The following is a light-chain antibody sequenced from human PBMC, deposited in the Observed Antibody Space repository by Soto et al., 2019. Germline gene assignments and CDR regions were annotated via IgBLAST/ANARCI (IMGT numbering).Light chain of an antibody. CDR2: DIN. Sequence: QSVLTQPASVSGSPGQSITISCTGTSSDVGNYIFVSWYRQHPGKAPKLMIYDINNRPSGVSNRFSGSKSGNTASLTISALQAEDEADYYCVSYTTSASYVFGTGTKLTVL. CDR1: SSDVGNYIF. CDR3: VSYTTSASYV. J-gene: IGLJ1*01. V-gene: IGLV2-14*01.